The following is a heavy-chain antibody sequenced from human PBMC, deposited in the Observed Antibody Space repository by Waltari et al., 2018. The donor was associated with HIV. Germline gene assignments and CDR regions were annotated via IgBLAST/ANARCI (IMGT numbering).Heavy chain of an antibody. J-gene: IGHJ4*02. CDR3: AKDQPLIAVEDY. CDR1: GFTFSRSA. D-gene: IGHD6-19*01. Sequence: EVQLLESGGGLVQPGGSLRLSCAASGFTFSRSAISCVRQAPGKGLEWVSAISGSGGSTYYADSVKGRFTISRDNSKNTLYLQMNSLRAEDTAVYYCAKDQPLIAVEDYWGQGTLVTVSS. CDR2: ISGSGGST. V-gene: IGHV3-23*01.